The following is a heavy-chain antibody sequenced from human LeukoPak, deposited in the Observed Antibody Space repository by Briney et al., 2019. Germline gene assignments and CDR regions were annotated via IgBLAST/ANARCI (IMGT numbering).Heavy chain of an antibody. J-gene: IGHJ5*02. V-gene: IGHV4-61*02. D-gene: IGHD2-2*01. CDR3: ARDQGYCSSTSCSRFDP. Sequence: SETLSLTCTVSGGSISSGSYYGGWIRQPAGKGLEWIGRIYTSGSTNYNPSLKSRVTISVDTSNNQFSLKLSSVNAADTAVYYCARDQGYCSSTSCSRFDPWGQGTLVTVSS. CDR2: IYTSGST. CDR1: GGSISSGSYY.